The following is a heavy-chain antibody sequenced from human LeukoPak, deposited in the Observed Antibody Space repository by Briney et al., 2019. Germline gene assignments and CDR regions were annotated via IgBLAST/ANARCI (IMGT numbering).Heavy chain of an antibody. D-gene: IGHD3-22*01. CDR3: AKGRDSSGRQYFQH. J-gene: IGHJ1*01. V-gene: IGHV3-30*18. Sequence: GGSLRLSCAASGFTFSSYGMHWVRQAPGKGLEWVAVISYDGSNKYYADSVKGRFTISRDNSKNTLYLQMNSLRAEDTAVYFCAKGRDSSGRQYFQHWGQGTLVTVSS. CDR1: GFTFSSYG. CDR2: ISYDGSNK.